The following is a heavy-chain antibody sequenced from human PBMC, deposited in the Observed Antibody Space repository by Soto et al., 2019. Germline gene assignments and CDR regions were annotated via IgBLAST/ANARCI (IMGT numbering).Heavy chain of an antibody. Sequence: QVQLVQSGAEVKKPGASVKVSCRASGYIFTSYNINWVRQAAGHGLEWMGWVNPDSGHTDYAQKFQGSVKLTWDTSIGTAHMELRSLTPGDTAVYYCARSAPFSPAALEYLYYMAVWGKGASVTVSS. CDR3: ARSAPFSPAALEYLYYMAV. CDR2: VNPDSGHT. CDR1: GYIFTSYN. V-gene: IGHV1-8*02. D-gene: IGHD2-2*01. J-gene: IGHJ6*03.